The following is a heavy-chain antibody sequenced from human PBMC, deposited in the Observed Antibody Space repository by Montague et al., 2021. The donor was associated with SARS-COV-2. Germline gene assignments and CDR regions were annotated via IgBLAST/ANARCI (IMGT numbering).Heavy chain of an antibody. Sequence: SETLSLTCAVYGGSFSGYYWSWIRQSPGKGLEWIGETDHSGTTNYNPSLKSRLSISVDASKNQFSLTLNSVTAADTAVYYCARPNGWGFVFLDAVPRKNCYFDVWGRGTLVTVSS. V-gene: IGHV4-34*01. CDR1: GGSFSGYY. CDR2: TDHSGTT. D-gene: IGHD3-3*01. CDR3: ARPNGWGFVFLDAVPRKNCYFDV. J-gene: IGHJ2*01.